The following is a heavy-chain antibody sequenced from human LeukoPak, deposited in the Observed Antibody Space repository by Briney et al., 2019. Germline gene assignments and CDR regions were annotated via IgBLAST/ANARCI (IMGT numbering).Heavy chain of an antibody. V-gene: IGHV4-38-2*01. D-gene: IGHD3-16*01. J-gene: IGHJ4*02. CDR2: IYDTGST. CDR3: ARYDSRGSASTRFDY. CDR1: GYSLGKNYY. Sequence: SETLSLTCAVSGYSLGKNYYWGWIRQPPGKGLEWIGRIYDTGSTSYNPSLMNRVTMSVDTSKNNFTLKLTSVTAADTAVYYCARYDSRGSASTRFDYWGQGILVTISS.